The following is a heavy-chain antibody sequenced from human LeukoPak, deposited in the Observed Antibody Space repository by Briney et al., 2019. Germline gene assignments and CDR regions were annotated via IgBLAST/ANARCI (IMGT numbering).Heavy chain of an antibody. CDR1: GGTFSSYA. J-gene: IGHJ4*02. V-gene: IGHV1-69*05. Sequence: PVKVSCKASGGTFSSYAISWVRQAPGQGLEWMGGIIPIFGTANYAQKFQGRVTITTDESTSTAYMELSSLRSEDTAVYYCARDPIGNYGGRDWGQGTLVTVSS. CDR3: ARDPIGNYGGRD. CDR2: IIPIFGTA. D-gene: IGHD4-23*01.